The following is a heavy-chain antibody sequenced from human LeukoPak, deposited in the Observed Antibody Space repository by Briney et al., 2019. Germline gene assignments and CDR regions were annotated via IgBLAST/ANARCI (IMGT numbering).Heavy chain of an antibody. Sequence: SETLSLTCTVSGYSISSGYYWGWIRQPPGKGLEWIGSIYHSGSTYYNPSLKSRVTISVDKSKNQFSLKLSSVTAADTAVYYCARVPDYCGGDCSPFDYWGQGTLVTVSS. CDR2: IYHSGST. CDR3: ARVPDYCGGDCSPFDY. CDR1: GYSISSGYY. D-gene: IGHD2-21*02. V-gene: IGHV4-38-2*02. J-gene: IGHJ4*02.